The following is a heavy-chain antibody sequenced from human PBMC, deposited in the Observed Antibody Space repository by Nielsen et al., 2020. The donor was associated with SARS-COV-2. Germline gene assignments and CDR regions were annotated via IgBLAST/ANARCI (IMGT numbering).Heavy chain of an antibody. Sequence: GESLKISCAASGFTFSSYSMNWVRQAPGKGLEWVSCISSSSSYIYYEDSVKGRFTISRDNAENSLYLQMNSLRAEDTAVYYCAAYYASGSYSSGSSNYYYYGKDVWGQGTTVTVSS. D-gene: IGHD3-10*01. CDR3: AAYYASGSYSSGSSNYYYYGKDV. CDR2: ISSSSSYI. CDR1: GFTFSSYS. J-gene: IGHJ6*02. V-gene: IGHV3-21*01.